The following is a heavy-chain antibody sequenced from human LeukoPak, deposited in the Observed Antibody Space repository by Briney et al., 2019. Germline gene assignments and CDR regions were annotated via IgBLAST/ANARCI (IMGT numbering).Heavy chain of an antibody. V-gene: IGHV4-59*01. CDR3: ARSRDSGSYLAFDY. Sequence: SETLSLTCTVSGGSISSYYWSWIRQPPGKGLEWIGYIYYSGSTNYNPSLKSRVTISVDTSKNQFSLKLSSVTAADTAVYYCARSRDSGSYLAFDYWGQGTLVTVSS. CDR1: GGSISSYY. D-gene: IGHD1-26*01. J-gene: IGHJ4*02. CDR2: IYYSGST.